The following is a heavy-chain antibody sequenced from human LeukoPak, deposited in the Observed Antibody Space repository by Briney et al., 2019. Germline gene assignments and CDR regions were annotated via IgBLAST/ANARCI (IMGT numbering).Heavy chain of an antibody. J-gene: IGHJ6*03. Sequence: PGGSLRLSCAASGSTLSSYSMNWVRQAPGKGLEWVSYISSSSSTIYYADSVKGRFTISRDNAKNSLYLQMNSLRAEDTAVYYCARESGRGYSYGYYHYYYYMDVWGKGTTVTISS. CDR1: GSTLSSYS. CDR2: ISSSSSTI. D-gene: IGHD5-18*01. CDR3: ARESGRGYSYGYYHYYYYMDV. V-gene: IGHV3-48*01.